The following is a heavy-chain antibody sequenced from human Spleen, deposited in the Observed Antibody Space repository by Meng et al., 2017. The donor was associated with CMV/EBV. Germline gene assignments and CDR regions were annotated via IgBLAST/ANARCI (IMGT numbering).Heavy chain of an antibody. D-gene: IGHD1-7*01. CDR2: IYYSGST. CDR3: ARGHKDNWNYNWFDP. V-gene: IGHV4-39*07. J-gene: IGHJ5*02. CDR1: GSISSSSYY. Sequence: GSISSSSYYWGWSRQPPGKGLEWIGSIYYSGSTYYNPSLKSRVTISVDTSKNQFSLKLSSVTAADTAVYYCARGHKDNWNYNWFDPWGQGTLVTVSS.